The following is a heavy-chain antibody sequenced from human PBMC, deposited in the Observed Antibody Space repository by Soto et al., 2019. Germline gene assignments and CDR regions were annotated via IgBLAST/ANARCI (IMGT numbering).Heavy chain of an antibody. CDR2: VHDSWGA. D-gene: IGHD5-18*01. CDR1: GGSMSGYY. CDR3: VRQGYGPLHGLVDV. J-gene: IGHJ6*02. Sequence: SETLSLTCTVSGGSMSGYYWSWIRLPPGKPMEWIGYVHDSWGAAYNPSLRSRVAISLDPSKSQFSLSLTSVSATDTAMYYCVRQGYGPLHGLVDVWGQGTTVTVSS. V-gene: IGHV4-59*08.